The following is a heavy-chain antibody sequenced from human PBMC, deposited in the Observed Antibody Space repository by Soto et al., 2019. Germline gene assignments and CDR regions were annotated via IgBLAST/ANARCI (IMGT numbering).Heavy chain of an antibody. CDR2: ISGSGGST. D-gene: IGHD3-10*01. Sequence: EVQLLESGGGLVQPGGSLRLSCAASGFTFSSYAMSWVRQAPGKGLEWVSAISGSGGSTYYADSVKGRFTISRDNSKNSLYLQMNSLRAEDTAVYYYAGIHYYGSGSPPVDYWGQGTLVTVSS. J-gene: IGHJ4*02. V-gene: IGHV3-23*01. CDR3: AGIHYYGSGSPPVDY. CDR1: GFTFSSYA.